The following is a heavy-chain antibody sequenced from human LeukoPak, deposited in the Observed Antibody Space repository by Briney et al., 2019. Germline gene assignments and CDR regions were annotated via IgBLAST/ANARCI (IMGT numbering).Heavy chain of an antibody. CDR3: ASSPIRDYDSSTFDY. J-gene: IGHJ4*02. CDR2: IYYSGST. V-gene: IGHV4-30-4*08. Sequence: SWVRQAPGKGLEWIGYIYYSGSTYYNPSLKSRVTISVDTSKNQFSLKLSSVTAADTAVYYCASSPIRDYDSSTFDYWGRGTLVTVSS. D-gene: IGHD3-22*01.